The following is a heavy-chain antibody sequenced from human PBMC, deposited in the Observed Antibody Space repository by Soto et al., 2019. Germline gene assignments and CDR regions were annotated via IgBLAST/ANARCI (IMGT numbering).Heavy chain of an antibody. CDR1: GYTFTSYG. Sequence: ASVKVSCKASGYTFTSYGISWARQAPGQRLEWMGWISADNGNTKYAQKFQGRVTITTDTSTSTAYMELRSLRSEDTAVYYCATSQCAVYTRHVFDYWGQGTLVTVSS. CDR3: ATSQCAVYTRHVFDY. V-gene: IGHV1-18*01. CDR2: ISADNGNT. J-gene: IGHJ4*02. D-gene: IGHD2-8*01.